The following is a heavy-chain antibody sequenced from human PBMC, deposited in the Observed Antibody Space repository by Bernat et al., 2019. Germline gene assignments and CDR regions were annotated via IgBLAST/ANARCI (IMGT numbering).Heavy chain of an antibody. CDR1: GGTFSSYA. J-gene: IGHJ6*03. CDR2: IIPILGIA. D-gene: IGHD6-6*01. CDR3: ASVIAARLGYYYYYMDV. V-gene: IGHV1-69*04. Sequence: QVQLVQSGAEVKKPGSSVKVSCKASGGTFSSYAISWVRQAPGQGLEWMGRIIPILGIANYAQKFQGRVTITADKSTSTAYMELSSLRSEDTAVYYCASVIAARLGYYYYYMDVWGKGTTVTVSS.